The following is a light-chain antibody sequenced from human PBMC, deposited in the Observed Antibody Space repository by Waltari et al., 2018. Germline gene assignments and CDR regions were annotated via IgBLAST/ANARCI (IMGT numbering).Light chain of an antibody. CDR1: QSLLHSNGYNY. J-gene: IGKJ2*01. CDR3: RQALQTPYT. V-gene: IGKV2-28*01. Sequence: IVMTQSPLSLPVTPGAPASISCRSSQSLLHSNGYNYLDWYLQKPGQSPQLLIYLGSNRASGGPDRFSGSGSGTDFTLKISRVEAEDVGVYYCRQALQTPYTLGQGTKLESK. CDR2: LGS.